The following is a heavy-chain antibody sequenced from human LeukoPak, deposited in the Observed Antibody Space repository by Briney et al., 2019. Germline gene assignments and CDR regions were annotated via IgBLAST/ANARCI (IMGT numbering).Heavy chain of an antibody. Sequence: SETLSLTCTVSGGSSSSGSYYWSWIRQPAGKGLEWIGRIYTSGSTNYNPSLQGRVTISVDTSKNQSSLKLSSVTAADTAVYYCARAGAVARTWDDAFDIWGQGTMVTVSS. D-gene: IGHD6-19*01. CDR2: IYTSGST. J-gene: IGHJ3*02. CDR3: ARAGAVARTWDDAFDI. V-gene: IGHV4-61*02. CDR1: GGSSSSGSYY.